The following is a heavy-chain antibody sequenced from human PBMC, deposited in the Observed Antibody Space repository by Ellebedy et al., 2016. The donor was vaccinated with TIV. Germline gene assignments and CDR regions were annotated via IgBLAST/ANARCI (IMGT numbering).Heavy chain of an antibody. Sequence: GESLKISCAASGFTFSSYSMNWVRQAPGKGLEWVSSISSSSSYIYYADSVRGRFTISRDNAKNSVYLQMNSLRVDDTAVYYCASGAGWQIDYWGQGILATVSS. V-gene: IGHV3-21*01. CDR3: ASGAGWQIDY. CDR2: ISSSSSYI. CDR1: GFTFSSYS. J-gene: IGHJ4*02. D-gene: IGHD6-19*01.